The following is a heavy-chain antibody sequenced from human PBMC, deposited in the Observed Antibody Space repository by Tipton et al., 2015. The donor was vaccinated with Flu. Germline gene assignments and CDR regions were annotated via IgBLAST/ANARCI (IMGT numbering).Heavy chain of an antibody. D-gene: IGHD1-26*01. Sequence: SLRLSCAASGFTFSSNTMSWVRQAPGKGLEWVAAISLSSTYIYYADSVRGRFTISRDNAQNSLYLQMNSLRAEDTAVYYCAKEGGWELSSPHFDYWGQGTLVTVSS. V-gene: IGHV3-21*04. CDR3: AKEGGWELSSPHFDY. CDR1: GFTFSSNT. CDR2: ISLSSTYI. J-gene: IGHJ4*02.